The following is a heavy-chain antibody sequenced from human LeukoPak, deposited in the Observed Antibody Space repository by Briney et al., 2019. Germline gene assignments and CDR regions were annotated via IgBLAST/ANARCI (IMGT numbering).Heavy chain of an antibody. CDR1: GFTFSSYS. V-gene: IGHV3-48*01. CDR3: ARAPYTSGWYRGDNDY. CDR2: LSGSSGTR. D-gene: IGHD6-19*01. Sequence: PGGSLRLSCAASGFTFSSYSMIWVRQAPAQRLELVSSLSGSSGTRYYADSVKGRFTISRDNAKNSLYLQMNSLRAEDTAVYYCARAPYTSGWYRGDNDYWGQGTLVTVSS. J-gene: IGHJ4*02.